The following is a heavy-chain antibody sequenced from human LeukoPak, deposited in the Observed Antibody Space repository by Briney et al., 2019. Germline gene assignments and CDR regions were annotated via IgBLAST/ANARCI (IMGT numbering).Heavy chain of an antibody. D-gene: IGHD6-13*01. Sequence: SETLSLTCAVSGGSFSGHYWNWIRQPPGKGLEWIGEINHGGSTNYNPSLKSRVTISVDTSQNQFSLRLSSVTAADTAVYYCARGRYVTTRGGAAAGFLDYWGQGTLITVST. J-gene: IGHJ4*02. CDR1: GGSFSGHY. V-gene: IGHV4-34*01. CDR2: INHGGST. CDR3: ARGRYVTTRGGAAAGFLDY.